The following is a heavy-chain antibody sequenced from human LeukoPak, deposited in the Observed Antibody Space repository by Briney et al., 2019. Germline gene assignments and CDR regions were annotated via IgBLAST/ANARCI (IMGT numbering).Heavy chain of an antibody. V-gene: IGHV3-30-3*01. CDR1: GFTFRGYA. CDR3: ARDVEYGDYAYYYGLDV. D-gene: IGHD4-17*01. Sequence: PGRSLRLSCAASGFTFRGYAMHWVRQAPGKGLEWLTVISYDGSSKYYAESVKGRFTISRDNPKNTLYLQMNSLRAEDTAVYYCARDVEYGDYAYYYGLDVWGQGTTVTVS. J-gene: IGHJ6*02. CDR2: ISYDGSSK.